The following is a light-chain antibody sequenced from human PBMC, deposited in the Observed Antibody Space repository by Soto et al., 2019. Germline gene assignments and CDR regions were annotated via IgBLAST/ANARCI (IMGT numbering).Light chain of an antibody. Sequence: DVQMTQSPSSLSASVGDRVTITCQASQDITNFLIWYQQKPGKAPHLLIYDASNLEAGVPSRFSGSGSGTDFALTISSLEPEDIATYYCLQYDDLPYGFGQGTRLEIK. CDR1: QDITNF. CDR2: DAS. J-gene: IGKJ2*03. V-gene: IGKV1-33*01. CDR3: LQYDDLPYG.